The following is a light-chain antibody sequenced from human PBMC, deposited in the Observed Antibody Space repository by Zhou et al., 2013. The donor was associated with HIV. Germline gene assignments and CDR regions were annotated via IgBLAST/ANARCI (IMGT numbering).Light chain of an antibody. CDR3: QQSDSVPIT. CDR2: AAS. J-gene: IGKJ5*01. V-gene: IGKV1-16*01. CDR1: QDITHY. Sequence: DIQMTQSPSSLSASVGDRVTITCRASQDITHYLAWFQQKPGQAPKSLIYAASSLQSGVPSRFSGSGSGTDFALTISSLQAEDFATYYCQQSDSVPITFGQGTRLDIK.